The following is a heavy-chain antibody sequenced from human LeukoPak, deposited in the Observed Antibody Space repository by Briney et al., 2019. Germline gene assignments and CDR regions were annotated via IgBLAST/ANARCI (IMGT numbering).Heavy chain of an antibody. Sequence: PGGSLRLSCAPSGFTFSTYAMHWVRQAPGKGREYVSAISSNGGSTFYANFLKGRFTISRDNSKNPLYLQMGSLRVEDMAVYYCARGGSMIVMGPDYWGQGTLVTVSS. CDR3: ARGGSMIVMGPDY. CDR1: GFTFSTYA. J-gene: IGHJ4*02. V-gene: IGHV3-64*01. D-gene: IGHD3-22*01. CDR2: ISSNGGST.